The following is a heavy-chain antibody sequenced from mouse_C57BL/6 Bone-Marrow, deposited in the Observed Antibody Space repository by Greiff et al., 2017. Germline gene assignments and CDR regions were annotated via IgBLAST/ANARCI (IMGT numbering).Heavy chain of an antibody. J-gene: IGHJ3*01. CDR1: GYTFTEYT. Sequence: VQLQQSGAELVKPGASVKLSCKASGYTFTEYTIHWVKQRSGQGLEWIGWFHPGSGSIKYNEKFKDKATLTADKSSSTVYMELSRLTSEDSAVYFVASHEVSSYDCYYGFAYWGQGTLVTVSA. D-gene: IGHD2-3*01. CDR3: ASHEVSSYDCYYGFAY. CDR2: FHPGSGSI. V-gene: IGHV1-62-2*01.